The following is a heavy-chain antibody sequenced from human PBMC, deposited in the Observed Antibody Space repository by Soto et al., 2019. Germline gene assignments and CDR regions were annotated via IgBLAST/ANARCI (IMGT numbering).Heavy chain of an antibody. CDR1: GFTFSSYG. CDR2: ISYDGSNK. J-gene: IGHJ6*02. Sequence: GGSLRLSCAASGFTFSSYGMHWVRQAPGKGLEWVAVISYDGSNKYYADSVKGRFTISRDNSKNTLYLQMNSLRAEDTDVYYCAKDYSGSYYYYYCNDVWGQGTPVTVSS. CDR3: AKDYSGSYYYYYCNDV. D-gene: IGHD1-26*01. V-gene: IGHV3-30*18.